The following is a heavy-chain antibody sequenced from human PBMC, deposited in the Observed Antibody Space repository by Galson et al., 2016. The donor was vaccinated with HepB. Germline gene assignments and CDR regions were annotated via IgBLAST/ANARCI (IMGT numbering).Heavy chain of an antibody. CDR1: GFTFGGYA. CDR2: ISYNGNKK. V-gene: IGHV3-30*04. D-gene: IGHD4-17*01. J-gene: IGHJ5*02. Sequence: LRLSCAASGFTFGGYAMHWVRQAPGEGLQWVAVISYNGNKKFYADSVKGRFTISRDNSKNTLYLQMNSLRAEDTAVYYCARGGYYDYGDWIDPWGQGTLVTVPS. CDR3: ARGGYYDYGDWIDP.